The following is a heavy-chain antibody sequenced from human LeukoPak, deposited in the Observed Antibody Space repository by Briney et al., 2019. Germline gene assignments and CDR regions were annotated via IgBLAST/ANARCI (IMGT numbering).Heavy chain of an antibody. Sequence: GGSLRLSCAASGFSFSGAWMSWVRQAPGKGPEWVSSISSSSSYIYYADSVKGRFTISRDNAKNSLYLQMNSLRAEDTAVYYCARDSSEYSGSSLEGWFDPWGQGTLVTVSS. D-gene: IGHD1-26*01. CDR3: ARDSSEYSGSSLEGWFDP. J-gene: IGHJ5*02. V-gene: IGHV3-21*01. CDR1: GFSFSGAW. CDR2: ISSSSSYI.